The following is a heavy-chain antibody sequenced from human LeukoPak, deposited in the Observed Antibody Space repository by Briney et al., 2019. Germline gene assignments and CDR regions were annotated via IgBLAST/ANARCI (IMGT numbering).Heavy chain of an antibody. J-gene: IGHJ5*02. CDR2: IHNSRGT. D-gene: IGHD4-23*01. Sequence: SETLSLACTVSGGSITSDIFYWNWIRQHPGKGLEWIGSIHNSRGTSYNPSLESRLTISVDTSENQFFLKMSYVTAADTAMYYCGKVGGNSNSWGQGTLVTVSS. V-gene: IGHV4-31*03. CDR3: GKVGGNSNS. CDR1: GGSITSDIFY.